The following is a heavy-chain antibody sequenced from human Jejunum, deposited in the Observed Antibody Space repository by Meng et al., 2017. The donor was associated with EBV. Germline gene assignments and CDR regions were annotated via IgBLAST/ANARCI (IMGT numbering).Heavy chain of an antibody. J-gene: IGHJ4*02. V-gene: IGHV4-30-2*01. Sequence: VKPSHTLSLPCPVCGASLIWVSDIWSWIRHPPGKGLELNGIIYHIGSTYYNPSLKSRVTISVDRSKNQFSLKLNSVTAADTAVYYCARGGPYFGDYVPFDYWGQGTLVTVSS. CDR1: GASLIWVSDI. D-gene: IGHD4-17*01. CDR3: ARGGPYFGDYVPFDY. CDR2: IYHIGST.